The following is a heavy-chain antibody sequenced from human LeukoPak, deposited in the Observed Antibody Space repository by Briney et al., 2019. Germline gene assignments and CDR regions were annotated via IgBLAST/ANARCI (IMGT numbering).Heavy chain of an antibody. CDR2: IWYDGSKK. Sequence: GGSLRLSCAASGFTFSSYGMHWVRQAPGKGLEWVAVIWYDGSKKNYADSVKGRFTISRDNSKNTLYLQMNSLRAEDTAVYYCARDFYVGSGSYYIGYYWGQGTPVTVSS. V-gene: IGHV3-33*01. D-gene: IGHD3-10*01. J-gene: IGHJ4*02. CDR1: GFTFSSYG. CDR3: ARDFYVGSGSYYIGYY.